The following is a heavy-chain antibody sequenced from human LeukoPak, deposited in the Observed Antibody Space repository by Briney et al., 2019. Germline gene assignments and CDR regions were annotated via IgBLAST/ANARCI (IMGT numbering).Heavy chain of an antibody. J-gene: IGHJ6*02. Sequence: SETLSLTCTVSGGSISSYYWSWIRQPPGKGLEWIGEINHSGTTNYNPSLKSRVTISVDTSKNQFSLKLTSVTAADTAVYYCARRLDVRGQGTTVTVSS. CDR3: ARRLDV. V-gene: IGHV4-59*12. CDR1: GGSISSYY. CDR2: INHSGTT.